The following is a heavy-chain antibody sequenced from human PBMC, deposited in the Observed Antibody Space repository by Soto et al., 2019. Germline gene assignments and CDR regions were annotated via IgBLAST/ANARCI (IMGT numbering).Heavy chain of an antibody. J-gene: IGHJ4*02. CDR3: ARQIYNSDTGPNFQYYFDS. D-gene: IGHD3-22*01. CDR2: IDPSDSQT. CDR1: GYSFAGYW. Sequence: GESLKISCKGSGYSFAGYWITWVRQKPGKGLEWMGRIDPSDSQTYYSPSFRGHVTISVTKSITTVFLQWSSLRASDTAMYYCARQIYNSDTGPNFQYYFDSWGQGTPVTVSS. V-gene: IGHV5-10-1*01.